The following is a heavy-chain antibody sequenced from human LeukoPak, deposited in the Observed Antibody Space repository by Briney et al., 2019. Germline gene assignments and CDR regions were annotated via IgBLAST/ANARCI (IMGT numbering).Heavy chain of an antibody. CDR1: GFTFSSYA. V-gene: IGHV3-23*01. CDR3: ARPYSVSSKGTFDS. CDR2: ISGSGGST. J-gene: IGHJ4*02. Sequence: PGGSLRLSCAASGFTFSSYAMSWVRQAPGKGLEWVSAISGSGGSTYYADSVKGRFTISRDNSKNTLFMQMNSLRAEDTAVYFCARPYSVSSKGTFDSWGQGTLVTVSS. D-gene: IGHD6-6*01.